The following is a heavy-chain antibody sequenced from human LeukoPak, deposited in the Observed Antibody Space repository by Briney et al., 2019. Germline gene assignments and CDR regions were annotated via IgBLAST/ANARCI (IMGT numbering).Heavy chain of an antibody. CDR1: GGSINSYY. V-gene: IGHV4-4*07. CDR3: ARGRVPPFLNFYHYMDV. CDR2: IYNSENT. D-gene: IGHD2/OR15-2a*01. J-gene: IGHJ6*03. Sequence: PSETLSLTCTVSGGSINSYYWTWIRQPAGKGLEWIGRIYNSENTRYNPSLQSRVTMSLDTSKNQFSLRLSSVTAADTAVYYCARGRVPPFLNFYHYMDVWGKGTTVTVSS.